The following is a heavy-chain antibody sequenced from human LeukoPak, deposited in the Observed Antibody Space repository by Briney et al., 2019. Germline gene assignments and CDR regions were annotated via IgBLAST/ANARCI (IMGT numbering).Heavy chain of an antibody. CDR1: GYSLISGYY. Sequence: SETLSLTCAVCGYSLISGYYWGCSRQPPGKGLEWIGSIYHSGSTYYNPSLKSRVTISVDTSKNQFSLKLSSVTAADTAVYYCARDQYSSSSSLSDCWGQGTLVTVSS. D-gene: IGHD6-13*01. CDR2: IYHSGST. V-gene: IGHV4-38-2*02. J-gene: IGHJ4*02. CDR3: ARDQYSSSSSLSDC.